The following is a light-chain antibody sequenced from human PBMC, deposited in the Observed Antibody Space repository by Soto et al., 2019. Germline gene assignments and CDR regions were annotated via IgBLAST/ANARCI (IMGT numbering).Light chain of an antibody. Sequence: EIVLTQSPGTLSLSPGERATLSWRTSQSVSSSYLAWYQQKPGQAPRLLIYGASSRATGIPDRFSGSGSGTDFTLTISRLEPEDFAVYYCQQYGSSPQTFGQGTKVDIK. V-gene: IGKV3-20*01. CDR1: QSVSSSY. CDR2: GAS. J-gene: IGKJ1*01. CDR3: QQYGSSPQT.